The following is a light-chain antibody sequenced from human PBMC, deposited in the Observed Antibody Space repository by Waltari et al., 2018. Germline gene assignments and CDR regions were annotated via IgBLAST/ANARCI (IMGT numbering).Light chain of an antibody. J-gene: IGLJ2*01. Sequence: SSELTQDPAMSVAPGQTVTIPCHGDSPRRFFASWYQQRPGRAPFLVVYGDNNRPSGIPDRFSGSTSGGTAFLTITGAQADDEAVYFCHSRDTTSTRVFGGGTRLTV. CDR3: HSRDTTSTRV. CDR2: GDN. CDR1: SPRRFF. V-gene: IGLV3-19*01.